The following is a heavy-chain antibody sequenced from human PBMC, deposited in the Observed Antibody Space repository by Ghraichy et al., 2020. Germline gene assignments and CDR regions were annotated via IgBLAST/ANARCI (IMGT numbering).Heavy chain of an antibody. CDR2: IYYSGST. D-gene: IGHD1-7*01. J-gene: IGHJ6*02. CDR1: GGSISSYY. V-gene: IGHV4-59*01. Sequence: SETLSLTCTVSGGSISSYYWSWIRQPPGKGLEWIGYIYYSGSTNYNPSLKSRVTISVYTSKNQFSLKLSSVTAADTAVYYCAGRITGTTGYYYYYGMDVWGQGTTVTVSS. CDR3: AGRITGTTGYYYYYGMDV.